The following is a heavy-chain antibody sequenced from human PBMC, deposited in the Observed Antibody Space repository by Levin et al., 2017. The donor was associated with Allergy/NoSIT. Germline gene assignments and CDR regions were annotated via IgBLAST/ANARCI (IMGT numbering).Heavy chain of an antibody. CDR1: GFTFRSYG. CDR3: ARLGHSTSPQIDH. J-gene: IGHJ4*02. V-gene: IGHV3-33*03. D-gene: IGHD2-21*01. Sequence: QPGGSLRLSCVGSGFTFRSYGMHWVRQAPGKGLEWVASLWDDGSNEDYADSVKGRFIISRDNSKKTLYLQMNSLRPEDTAVYYCARLGHSTSPQIDHWGQGTPVTVSS. CDR2: LWDDGSNE.